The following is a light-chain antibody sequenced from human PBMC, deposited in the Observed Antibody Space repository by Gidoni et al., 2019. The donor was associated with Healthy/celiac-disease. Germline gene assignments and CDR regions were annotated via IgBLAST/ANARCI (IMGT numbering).Light chain of an antibody. V-gene: IGKV3-20*01. CDR2: GAS. Sequence: EIVLTQSPGTLSLSPGERATLSSRASQSVSSSYLAWYQQKPGQAPRLLIYGASSRATGIPDRFSGSGSGTDVTLTISRLEPEDFAVYYCQQYGSSPRTFGQGTKVEIK. J-gene: IGKJ1*01. CDR3: QQYGSSPRT. CDR1: QSVSSSY.